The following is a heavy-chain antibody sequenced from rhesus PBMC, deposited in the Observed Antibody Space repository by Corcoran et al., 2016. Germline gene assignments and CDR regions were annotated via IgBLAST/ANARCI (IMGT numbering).Heavy chain of an antibody. CDR2: IDGNSAST. D-gene: IGHD4-23*01. CDR1: GGSISGYYY. CDR3: ARASLGYSNVGDY. Sequence: QVKLQQWGEGLVKPSETLSLTCAVYGGSISGYYYWSWIRQAPGKGLEWIGNIDGNSASTTHTPSLKKRVTISKDTSKHQFYLKLRSVPAADTAVYYCARASLGYSNVGDYWGQGVLVTVSS. V-gene: IGHV4-73*01. J-gene: IGHJ4*01.